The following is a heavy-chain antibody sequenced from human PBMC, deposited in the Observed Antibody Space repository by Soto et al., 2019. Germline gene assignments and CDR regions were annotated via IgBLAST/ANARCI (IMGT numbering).Heavy chain of an antibody. CDR2: ISGSGGVT. Sequence: GGSLRLSCTASGFKFSDYAITWVRQAPGEGLEWVSVISGSGGVTYFADSVKGRFTVSRDNSKNTVFLQLNNVRAEDSAMYFCAKVLSYYYGWFEHWGLGTLVTVSS. V-gene: IGHV3-23*01. J-gene: IGHJ5*02. CDR1: GFKFSDYA. CDR3: AKVLSYYYGWFEH. D-gene: IGHD3-22*01.